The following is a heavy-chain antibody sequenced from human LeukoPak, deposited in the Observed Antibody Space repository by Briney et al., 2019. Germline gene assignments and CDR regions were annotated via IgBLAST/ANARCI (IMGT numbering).Heavy chain of an antibody. Sequence: GGSLRLSCAASGFTFTTSWMHWVRQAPGKGLVWVSRINSDGSTTTYADSVKGRFTISRDNAKNTLYLQMNSLRGEDTAVYYCARVLGAAAGLCAFDIWGQGTLVFVSS. D-gene: IGHD6-13*01. CDR2: INSDGSTT. J-gene: IGHJ3*02. V-gene: IGHV3-74*01. CDR1: GFTFTTSW. CDR3: ARVLGAAAGLCAFDI.